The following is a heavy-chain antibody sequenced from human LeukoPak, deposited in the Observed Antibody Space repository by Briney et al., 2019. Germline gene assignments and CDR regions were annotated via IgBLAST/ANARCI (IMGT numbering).Heavy chain of an antibody. V-gene: IGHV4-59*11. CDR2: IYYSGST. Sequence: PSETLSLTCTVSGGSISSHYWSWIRQPPGKGLEWIGYIYYSGSTNYNPSLKSRVTISVDTSKNQFSLKLSSVTAADTAVYYCARALGWLQPDWYFDLWGRGTLVTVSS. J-gene: IGHJ2*01. D-gene: IGHD5-24*01. CDR1: GGSISSHY. CDR3: ARALGWLQPDWYFDL.